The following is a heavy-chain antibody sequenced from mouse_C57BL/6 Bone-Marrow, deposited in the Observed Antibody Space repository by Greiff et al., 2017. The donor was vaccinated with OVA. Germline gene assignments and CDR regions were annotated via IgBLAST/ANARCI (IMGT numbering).Heavy chain of an antibody. CDR1: GFTFSDAW. Sequence: EVQLVESGGGLVQPGGSMKLSCAASGFTFSDAWMDWVRQSPEKGLEWVAEIRNKANNHATYYAESVKGRFTISRDDSKSSVYLHMNSLRAEDTGIYYCTRGYYYGSSYHFDYWGQGTTLTVSS. J-gene: IGHJ2*01. V-gene: IGHV6-6*01. CDR3: TRGYYYGSSYHFDY. D-gene: IGHD1-1*01. CDR2: IRNKANNHAT.